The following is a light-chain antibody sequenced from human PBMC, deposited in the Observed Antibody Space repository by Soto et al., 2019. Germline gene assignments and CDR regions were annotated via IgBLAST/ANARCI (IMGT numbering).Light chain of an antibody. J-gene: IGLJ1*01. CDR3: CSYSGSYTYV. CDR2: DVT. CDR1: SSDVGGYNF. V-gene: IGLV2-11*01. Sequence: QSSLTQPRSVSGSPGQSVTISCTGTSSDVGGYNFVSWYQQHPGKAPKLMIYDVTKRPSGVPDRFSGSKSGNTASLTISGLQAEDEADYYCCSYSGSYTYVVGKGTKVTVL.